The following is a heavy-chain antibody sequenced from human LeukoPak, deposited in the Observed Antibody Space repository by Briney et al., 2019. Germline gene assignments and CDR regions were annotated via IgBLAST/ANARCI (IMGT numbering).Heavy chain of an antibody. CDR2: TSGII. V-gene: IGHV4-59*11. CDR1: GASITSHY. D-gene: IGHD3/OR15-3a*01. J-gene: IGHJ6*03. Sequence: PSETLSLTCAVSGASITSHYWSWIRQPPGKGQGWIGYTSGIISDNPSLKSRVAVSVDPSQNQVSLSLTSVTAADTAVYYCARVLAIFGLDTTDFYMDVWGKGTTVTVS. CDR3: ARVLAIFGLDTTDFYMDV.